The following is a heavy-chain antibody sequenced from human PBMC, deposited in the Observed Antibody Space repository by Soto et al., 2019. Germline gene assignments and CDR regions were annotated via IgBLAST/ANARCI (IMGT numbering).Heavy chain of an antibody. J-gene: IGHJ6*02. Sequence: QVQLVQSGAEVKKPGSSVKVSCKASGGTFSSYAISWVRQAPGQGLEWMGGIIPIFGTPNYAQKFQGRVTITAGESTSTVYMELSSLRSEDTAVFSFAREYNCNSIYYGMDVWGQGTTVTVSS. CDR1: GGTFSSYA. CDR3: AREYNCNSIYYGMDV. V-gene: IGHV1-69*01. D-gene: IGHD1-7*01. CDR2: IIPIFGTP.